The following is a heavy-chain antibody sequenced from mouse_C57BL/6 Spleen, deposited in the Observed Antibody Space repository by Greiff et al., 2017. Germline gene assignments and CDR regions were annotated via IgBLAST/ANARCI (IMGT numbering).Heavy chain of an antibody. J-gene: IGHJ1*03. CDR3: ARGGGSSDWYFDV. CDR2: INPSSGYT. CDR1: GYTFTSYT. Sequence: VQLQQSGAELARPGASVKMSCKASGYTFTSYTMHWVKQRPGQGLEWIGYINPSSGYTKYNQKFKDKATLTADKSSSTAYMQLSSLTSEDSAVYYCARGGGSSDWYFDVWGTGTTVTVSS. D-gene: IGHD1-1*01. V-gene: IGHV1-4*01.